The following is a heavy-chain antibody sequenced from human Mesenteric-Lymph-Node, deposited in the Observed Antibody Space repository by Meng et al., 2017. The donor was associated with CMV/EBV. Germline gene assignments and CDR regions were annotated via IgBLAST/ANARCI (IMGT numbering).Heavy chain of an antibody. V-gene: IGHV3-23*01. CDR2: ISGSGGST. CDR3: AKDPKLVPYGDYVFGY. J-gene: IGHJ4*02. Sequence: SGFTFSSYAMSWVRQAPGKGLEWVSAISGSGGSTYYADSVKGRFTISRDNSKNTLYLQMNSLRAEDTAVYYCAKDPKLVPYGDYVFGYWGQGTLVTVSS. D-gene: IGHD4-17*01. CDR1: GFTFSSYA.